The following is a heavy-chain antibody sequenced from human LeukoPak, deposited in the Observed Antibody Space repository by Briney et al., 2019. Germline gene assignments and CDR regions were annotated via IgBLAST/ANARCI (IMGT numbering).Heavy chain of an antibody. CDR1: GFTFDDYA. Sequence: PGGSLRLSCAASGFTFDDYAMHWVPQAPGKGLEWVSGISWNSGSIGYADSVKGRFTISRDNAKNSLYLQMNSLRAEDTALYYCADNKSGSSTGAFDIWGQGTMVTVSS. CDR2: ISWNSGSI. D-gene: IGHD1-26*01. V-gene: IGHV3-9*01. J-gene: IGHJ3*02. CDR3: ADNKSGSSTGAFDI.